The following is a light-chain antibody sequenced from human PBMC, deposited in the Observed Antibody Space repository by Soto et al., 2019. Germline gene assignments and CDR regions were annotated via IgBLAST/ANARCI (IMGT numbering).Light chain of an antibody. CDR1: SSNIGAGYD. CDR2: SNN. J-gene: IGLJ3*02. CDR3: ASWDDSLSGGV. Sequence: QSVLTQPPSVSGAPGQRVTISCTGSSSNIGAGYDEHWYQQLPGTAPKLLIFSNNQRPSGVPDRFSGSKSGTSASLAISGLRSEDEAGYYCASWDDSLSGGVFGGGTKVTVL. V-gene: IGLV1-40*01.